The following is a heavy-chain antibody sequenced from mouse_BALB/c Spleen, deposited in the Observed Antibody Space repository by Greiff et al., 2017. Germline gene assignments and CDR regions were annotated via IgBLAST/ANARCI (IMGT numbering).Heavy chain of an antibody. CDR3: AGGLRWYFDV. CDR2: INPSNGRT. J-gene: IGHJ1*01. D-gene: IGHD3-1*01. V-gene: IGHV1S81*02. CDR1: GYTFTSYW. Sequence: QVQLQQSGAELVKPGASVKLSCKASGYTFTSYWMHWVKQRPGQGLEWIGEINPSNGRTNYNEKFKSKATLTVDKSSSTAYMQLSSLTSEDSAVYYCAGGLRWYFDVWGAGTTVTVSS.